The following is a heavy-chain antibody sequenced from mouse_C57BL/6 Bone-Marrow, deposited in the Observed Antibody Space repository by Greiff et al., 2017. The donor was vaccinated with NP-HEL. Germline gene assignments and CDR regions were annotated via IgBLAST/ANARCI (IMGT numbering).Heavy chain of an antibody. V-gene: IGHV1-54*01. CDR1: GYAFTNYL. J-gene: IGHJ4*01. Sequence: VKLQESGAELVRPGTSVKVSCKASGYAFTNYLIEWVKQRPGQGLEWIGVINPGSGGTNYNEKFKGKATLTADKSSSTAYMQLSSLTSEDSAVYFCARSAMDNWGHGTSVTVSP. CDR3: ARSAMDN. CDR2: INPGSGGT.